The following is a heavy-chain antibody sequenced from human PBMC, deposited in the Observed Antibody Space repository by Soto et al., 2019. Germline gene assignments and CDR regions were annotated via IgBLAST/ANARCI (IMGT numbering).Heavy chain of an antibody. V-gene: IGHV4-34*01. CDR2: INHSGST. Sequence: SETLSLTCAVYGGSFSGYYWSWIRQPPGKGLEWIGEINHSGSTNYNPSLKSRVTISVDTSKNQFSLKLSSVTAADTAVYYCARGLRNYYDSSSYRHRLGYFDYWGQGTLVTVSS. D-gene: IGHD3-22*01. CDR1: GGSFSGYY. CDR3: ARGLRNYYDSSSYRHRLGYFDY. J-gene: IGHJ4*02.